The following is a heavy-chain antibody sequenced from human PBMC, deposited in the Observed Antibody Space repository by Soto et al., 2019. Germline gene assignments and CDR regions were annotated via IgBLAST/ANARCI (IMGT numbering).Heavy chain of an antibody. CDR2: ISSTGNYI. CDR3: ARGKSSGWYGDAFDI. Sequence: QVQLVESGGGLVKPGGSLRLSCATSGFIFSDYYMAWIRQAPGKGLEWVSYISSTGNYINYADSVRGRFTISRDNTKHSLYLQMNSLRAEDTALYYCARGKSSGWYGDAFDIWGRGTMVTVSS. J-gene: IGHJ3*02. D-gene: IGHD6-19*01. CDR1: GFIFSDYY. V-gene: IGHV3-11*05.